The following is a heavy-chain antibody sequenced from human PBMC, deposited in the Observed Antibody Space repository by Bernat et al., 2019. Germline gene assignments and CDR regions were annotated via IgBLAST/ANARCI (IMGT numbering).Heavy chain of an antibody. Sequence: EVQVVESGGGLVQPGGSLRPSCAAPGFTFSISWMHWVRQAPGKGLVWVSRIDTDGSRTNYADSVKGRFTISRDNSKNTLYLQMNSLSAEDTAVYYCVREWGSFYGSGTYSYYFDYWGQGTLVTVSS. CDR1: GFTFSISW. D-gene: IGHD3-10*01. CDR3: VREWGSFYGSGTYSYYFDY. V-gene: IGHV3-74*01. CDR2: IDTDGSRT. J-gene: IGHJ4*02.